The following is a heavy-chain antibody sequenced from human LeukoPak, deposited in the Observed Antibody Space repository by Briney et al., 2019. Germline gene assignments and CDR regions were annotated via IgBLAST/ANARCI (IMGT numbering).Heavy chain of an antibody. CDR2: ISAYNGNT. Sequence: APLKLSSTASVYTFTTYGISCVRQAPGQGLEWMGWISAYNGNTSYAQKLQGRVTMTTDTSTSTAYMELRSLRSDDTAVYYCARPDYDILAGRSYYYYGMDVWGQGTTVTVSS. D-gene: IGHD3-9*01. J-gene: IGHJ6*02. CDR3: ARPDYDILAGRSYYYYGMDV. V-gene: IGHV1-18*01. CDR1: VYTFTTYG.